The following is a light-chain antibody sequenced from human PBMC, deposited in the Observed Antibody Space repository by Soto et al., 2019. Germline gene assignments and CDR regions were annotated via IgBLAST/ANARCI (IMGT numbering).Light chain of an antibody. CDR3: SSYTSSITLGV. CDR2: DVS. Sequence: QSVLTQPASLSVSPPQSITISCTGTSSDVGGYDYVSWYQQHPGKAPKLMIYDVSNRPSGVSNRFSGSKSGNTASLTISGLQDEDEADYYCSSYTSSITLGVFGTGT. V-gene: IGLV2-14*01. CDR1: SSDVGGYDY. J-gene: IGLJ1*01.